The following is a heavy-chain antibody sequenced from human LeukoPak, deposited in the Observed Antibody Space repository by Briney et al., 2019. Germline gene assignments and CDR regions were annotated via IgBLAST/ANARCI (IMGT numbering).Heavy chain of an antibody. Sequence: SVKVSCKASGGTFSSYAISWVRQAPGQGLEWMGRIIPIFGIANYAQKFQGRVTITADKSTSTAYMELSSLRSEDTAVYYCARLAGRLVTLGYWGQGTLVTVSS. J-gene: IGHJ4*02. CDR2: IIPIFGIA. CDR1: GGTFSSYA. CDR3: ARLAGRLVTLGY. V-gene: IGHV1-69*04. D-gene: IGHD3-9*01.